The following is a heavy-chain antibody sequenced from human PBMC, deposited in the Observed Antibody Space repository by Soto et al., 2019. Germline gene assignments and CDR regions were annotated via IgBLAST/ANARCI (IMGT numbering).Heavy chain of an antibody. CDR2: IYYSGST. V-gene: IGHV4-59*01. CDR1: GGSISSYY. CDR3: ARVRADGGSDTGWFDP. Sequence: SETLSLTCTVSGGSISSYYWSWIRQPPGKGLEWIGYIYYSGSTNYNPSLKSRVTISVDTSKSQFSLKLSSVTAADTAVYYCARVRADGGSDTGWFDPWGQGTLVTVSS. J-gene: IGHJ5*02. D-gene: IGHD3-16*01.